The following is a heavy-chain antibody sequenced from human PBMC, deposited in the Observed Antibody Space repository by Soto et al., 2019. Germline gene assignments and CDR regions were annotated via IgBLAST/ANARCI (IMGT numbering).Heavy chain of an antibody. CDR3: AKDRRKWRDSPLEK. CDR2: ISNDGSDE. J-gene: IGHJ4*02. D-gene: IGHD2-21*02. CDR1: GFTFSKFG. Sequence: QVQLVESGGGVVQPGRSLRLSCAASGFTFSKFGMHWLRQAPGRGLEWVAGISNDGSDEYYVVSVTGRFNISRDNSKITLSLQMNSLRFEDTAVYFCAKDRRKWRDSPLEKWGQGTLVTVSS. V-gene: IGHV3-30*18.